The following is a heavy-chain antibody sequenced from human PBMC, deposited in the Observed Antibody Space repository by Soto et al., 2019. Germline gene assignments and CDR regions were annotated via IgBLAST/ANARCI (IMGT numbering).Heavy chain of an antibody. D-gene: IGHD1-20*01. CDR2: ISYDGSNK. J-gene: IGHJ4*02. Sequence: QVQLVESGGGVVQPGRSLRLSCAASGFTFSSYGMHWVRQAPGKGLEWVAVISYDGSNKYYADSVKGRFTISRDNSKNTLYLQMNSLRAEDTAVYYCAKVRYNWNERDDFDYWGQGTLVTVSS. CDR1: GFTFSSYG. CDR3: AKVRYNWNERDDFDY. V-gene: IGHV3-30*18.